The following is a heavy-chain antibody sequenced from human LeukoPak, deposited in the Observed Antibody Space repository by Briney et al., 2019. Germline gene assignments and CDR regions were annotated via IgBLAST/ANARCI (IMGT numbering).Heavy chain of an antibody. Sequence: SVKVSCKASGGTFSSYAINWVRQAPGQGLEWMGRIIPILGIANYAQKFQGRVTITADKSTSTAYMELSSLRSEDTAVYYCALPYCSSTSCPDYYYYGMDVWGQGTTVTVSS. CDR3: ALPYCSSTSCPDYYYYGMDV. V-gene: IGHV1-69*04. D-gene: IGHD2-2*01. CDR2: IIPILGIA. CDR1: GGTFSSYA. J-gene: IGHJ6*02.